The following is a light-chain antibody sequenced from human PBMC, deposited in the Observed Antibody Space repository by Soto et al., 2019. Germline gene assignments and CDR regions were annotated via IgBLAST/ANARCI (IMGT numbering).Light chain of an antibody. Sequence: EIVLTQSPDTLSLSTGERATLSCRASQSVSSSYLAWYQQRPGQAPRLLIYGASSRATGIPDRFSGSGSGTDFSLTISRLEPEDFAVYYCQQYGVSPRTFGQGTKVDIK. CDR3: QQYGVSPRT. V-gene: IGKV3-20*01. CDR2: GAS. CDR1: QSVSSSY. J-gene: IGKJ1*01.